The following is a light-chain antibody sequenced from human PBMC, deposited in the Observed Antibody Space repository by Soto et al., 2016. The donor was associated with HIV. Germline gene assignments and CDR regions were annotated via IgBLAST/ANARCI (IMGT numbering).Light chain of an antibody. J-gene: IGLJ1*01. CDR2: GN. Sequence: SYELTQPPSVSVSPGQTARITCSGDALPNQYAYWYQQKPGHAPLLVISGNKRPSGIPDRFSGSSSGDTSSLTITGPQAEDDADYYCNSRDINGLHLGVFGPGTKVTVL. CDR3: NSRDINGLHLGV. V-gene: IGLV3-25*02. CDR1: ALPNQY.